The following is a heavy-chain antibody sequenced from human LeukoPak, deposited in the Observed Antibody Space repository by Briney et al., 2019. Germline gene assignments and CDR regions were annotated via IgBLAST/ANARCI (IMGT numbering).Heavy chain of an antibody. V-gene: IGHV4-31*03. CDR2: IYYSGST. D-gene: IGHD6-19*01. CDR1: GGSISSGGYY. Sequence: SQTLSLTRTVSGGSISSGGYYWSWIRQHPGKGLEWIGYIYYSGSTYYNPSLKSRVTISVDTSKNQFSLKLSSVTAADTAVYYCARALAAGPVPYYFDYWGQGTLVTVSS. J-gene: IGHJ4*02. CDR3: ARALAAGPVPYYFDY.